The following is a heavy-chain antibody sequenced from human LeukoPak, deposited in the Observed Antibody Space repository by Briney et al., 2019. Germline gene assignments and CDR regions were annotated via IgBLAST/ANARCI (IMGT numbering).Heavy chain of an antibody. CDR3: TRPGGFGEFPFDF. CDR2: VFLDDSDT. J-gene: IGHJ4*02. V-gene: IGHV5-51*01. Sequence: GESLKISCQGSGHRFNSHWIGWVRQMPGKGLEWMGSVFLDDSDTRYSPSFQGQVTISAAKSISTVYLQWNGLKASDTAMYYCTRPGGFGEFPFDFWGQGTLVTVSS. D-gene: IGHD3-10*01. CDR1: GHRFNSHW.